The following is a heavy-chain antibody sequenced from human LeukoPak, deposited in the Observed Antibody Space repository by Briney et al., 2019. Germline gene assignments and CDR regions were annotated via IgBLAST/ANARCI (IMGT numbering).Heavy chain of an antibody. D-gene: IGHD1-26*01. V-gene: IGHV3-30*03. CDR2: ISYDGSNK. CDR3: ARDMTRGNFDY. J-gene: IGHJ4*02. Sequence: GGSLRLSCAASGFTFSSYGMHWVRQAPGKGLEWVAVISYDGSNKYYADSVKGRFTSSRDNSKNTLYLQMNSLRAEDTAVYYCARDMTRGNFDYWGQGTLVTVSS. CDR1: GFTFSSYG.